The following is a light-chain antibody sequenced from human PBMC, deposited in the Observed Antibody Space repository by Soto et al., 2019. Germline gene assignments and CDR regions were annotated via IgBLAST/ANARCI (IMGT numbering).Light chain of an antibody. CDR1: SSDIGAGYD. CDR2: GDT. J-gene: IGLJ1*01. V-gene: IGLV1-40*01. Sequence: QSVLTQPPSVSGAPGQRVTISCTGTSSDIGAGYDVHWYQQHPGTAPKLLIYGDTNRPSGVPDRFSGSKSGTSASLAITGLQTEDEADYYCQSYYSSLRGYVFGTGTKLTVL. CDR3: QSYYSSLRGYV.